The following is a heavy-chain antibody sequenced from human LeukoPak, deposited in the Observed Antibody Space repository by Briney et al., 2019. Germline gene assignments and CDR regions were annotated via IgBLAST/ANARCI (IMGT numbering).Heavy chain of an antibody. D-gene: IGHD2-21*01. Sequence: PGRSLRLSCAASGFTFSSYAMHWVRQAPGKGLEWVAVISYDGSNKYYADSVKGRFTISRDNSKNTLYLQMNSLRAEDTAVYYCARVDMIGAFDIWGQGTMVTVSS. J-gene: IGHJ3*02. CDR3: ARVDMIGAFDI. CDR2: ISYDGSNK. CDR1: GFTFSSYA. V-gene: IGHV3-30-3*01.